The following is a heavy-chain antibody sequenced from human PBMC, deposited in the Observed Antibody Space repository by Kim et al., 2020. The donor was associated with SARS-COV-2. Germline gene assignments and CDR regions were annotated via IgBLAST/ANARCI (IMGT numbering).Heavy chain of an antibody. V-gene: IGHV4-39*07. CDR3: ARAGSEYSSGWGDWYFDL. Sequence: SETLSLTCTVSGGSISSSSYYWGWIRQPPGKGLEWIGSIYYSGSTYYNPSLKSRVTISVDTSKNQFSLKLSSVTAADTAVYYCARAGSEYSSGWGDWYFDLWGRGTLVTVSS. CDR2: IYYSGST. CDR1: GGSISSSSYY. D-gene: IGHD6-19*01. J-gene: IGHJ2*01.